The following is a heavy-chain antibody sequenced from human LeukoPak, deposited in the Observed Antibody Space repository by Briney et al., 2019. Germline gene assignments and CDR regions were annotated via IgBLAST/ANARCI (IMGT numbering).Heavy chain of an antibody. CDR3: ARDTPRPVPRGFEY. CDR1: GGTFSSYT. CDR2: IIPIFGTA. Sequence: SVKVSCKASGGTFSSYTISWVRQAPGQGLEWMGGIIPIFGTANYAQKFQGRVTITADESTSTAYMEMSSLRSDDTAVYYCARDTPRPVPRGFEYWGQGTLVTVSS. V-gene: IGHV1-69*01. J-gene: IGHJ4*02.